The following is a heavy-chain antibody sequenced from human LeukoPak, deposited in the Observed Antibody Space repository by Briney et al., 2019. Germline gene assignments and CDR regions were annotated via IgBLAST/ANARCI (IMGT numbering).Heavy chain of an antibody. Sequence: PSETLSLTCTVSGGSISSYYWSWNRQPAGKGLEWIGRIYTSGSTNYNPSLKSRVTMSVDTSKNQFSLKLSSVTAADTAVYYCARAAYCSSTSCYGDAFDIWGQGTMVTVSS. CDR1: GGSISSYY. CDR2: IYTSGST. J-gene: IGHJ3*02. D-gene: IGHD2-2*01. V-gene: IGHV4-4*07. CDR3: ARAAYCSSTSCYGDAFDI.